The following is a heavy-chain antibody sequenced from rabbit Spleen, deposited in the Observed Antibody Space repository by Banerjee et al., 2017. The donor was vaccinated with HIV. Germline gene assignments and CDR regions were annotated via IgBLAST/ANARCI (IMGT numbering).Heavy chain of an antibody. D-gene: IGHD1-1*01. V-gene: IGHV1S40*01. CDR1: GFSFSSNDY. CDR3: ARDTSSSFSSYGMDL. J-gene: IGHJ6*01. Sequence: QSLEESGGDLVKPGASLTLTCTASGFSFSSNDYMCWVRQAPGKGLEWISCIAGSSSGFTYSATWAKGRFTISKTSSTTVTLQMTRLTDADTATYFCARDTSSSFSSYGMDLWGPGTLVTVS. CDR2: IAGSSSGFT.